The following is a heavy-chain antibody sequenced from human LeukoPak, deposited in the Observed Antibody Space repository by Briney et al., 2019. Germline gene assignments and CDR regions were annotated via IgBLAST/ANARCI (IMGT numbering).Heavy chain of an antibody. CDR1: GYTFTSYY. J-gene: IGHJ3*02. CDR2: INPSGGST. V-gene: IGHV1-46*01. Sequence: ASVQVSCKASGYTFTSYYMHWVRQAPGQGLEWMGIINPSGGSTSYAQKFQGRVTMTRDTSTSTVYMELSCLRSEDTAVYYCASTLNSDAFDIWGQGTMVIVSS. D-gene: IGHD1/OR15-1a*01. CDR3: ASTLNSDAFDI.